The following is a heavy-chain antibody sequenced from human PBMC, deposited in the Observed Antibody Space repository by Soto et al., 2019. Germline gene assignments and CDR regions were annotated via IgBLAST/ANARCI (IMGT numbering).Heavy chain of an antibody. CDR1: GFTFSSYS. J-gene: IGHJ4*02. CDR3: ARDQTTGWYRMTDY. Sequence: EVQLVESGGGLVKPGESLRLSCAASGFTFSSYSMNWVRQAPGKGLEWVSSISSGSHYIYYADSVKGRFTISRDNAQNSLYLQMDSLRAEDTAIYYCARDQTTGWYRMTDYWGQGTLVTVSS. V-gene: IGHV3-21*06. D-gene: IGHD6-19*01. CDR2: ISSGSHYI.